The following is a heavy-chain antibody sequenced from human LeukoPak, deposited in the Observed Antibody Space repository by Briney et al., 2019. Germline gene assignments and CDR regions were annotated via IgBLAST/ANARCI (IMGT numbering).Heavy chain of an antibody. CDR2: ITSSGPTA. CDR3: ARLGFCSDGSCYSLDY. CDR1: GFTFSNYE. Sequence: GVSLRLSCAASGFTFSNYEMNWVRQAPGMGLEWVSYITSSGPTAYYADSVKGRFNISRENAQNSLFLQMNNLTAEDTAIYYCARLGFCSDGSCYSLDYWGQGILVTVSS. J-gene: IGHJ4*02. V-gene: IGHV3-48*03. D-gene: IGHD2-15*01.